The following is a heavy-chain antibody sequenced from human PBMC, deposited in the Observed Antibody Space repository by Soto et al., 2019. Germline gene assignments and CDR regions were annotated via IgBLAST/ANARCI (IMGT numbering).Heavy chain of an antibody. J-gene: IGHJ4*02. CDR1: GDSISNAAYS. D-gene: IGHD3-10*01. V-gene: IGHV4-30-2*01. CDR2: IYPSGMP. Sequence: PSETLSLTCTVSGDSISNAAYSWSWIRHPPGNGLEWIGYIYPSGMPFYNPSLRSRVTISIDRSNDQCSLKLKYVTAADTSVYYCARERGDYGLFHSRGQVNLVPV. CDR3: ARERGDYGLFHS.